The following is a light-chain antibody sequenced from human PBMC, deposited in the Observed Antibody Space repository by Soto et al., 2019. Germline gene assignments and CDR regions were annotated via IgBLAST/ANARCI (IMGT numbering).Light chain of an antibody. V-gene: IGKV3-11*01. Sequence: EIVLTQSPATLSLSPGERATLSCRASQSISSYLAWYQQKPDQAPRLLIYDASNRATGIPARFSGSGSGTDFTLTISSLEPEDFAVYYCQQRSTWPFTFGPGTKVDMK. CDR1: QSISSY. J-gene: IGKJ3*01. CDR2: DAS. CDR3: QQRSTWPFT.